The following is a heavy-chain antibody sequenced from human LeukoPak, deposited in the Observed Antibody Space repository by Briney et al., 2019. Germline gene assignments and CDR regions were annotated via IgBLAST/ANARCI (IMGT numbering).Heavy chain of an antibody. Sequence: PGGSLRLSCAASGFTFDDYAMHWVRQAPGKGLEWVSGISWNSGSIGYADSVKGRFTISRDNAKNSLYLQMNSLRAEDTALYYCARDEGFSWGQGTLVTVSS. CDR2: ISWNSGSI. D-gene: IGHD3-3*01. CDR1: GFTFDDYA. J-gene: IGHJ4*02. V-gene: IGHV3-9*01. CDR3: ARDEGFS.